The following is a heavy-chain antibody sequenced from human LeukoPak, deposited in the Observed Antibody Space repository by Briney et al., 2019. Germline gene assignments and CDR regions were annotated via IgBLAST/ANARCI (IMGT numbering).Heavy chain of an antibody. Sequence: QSGGSLRLSCGASGFTFNAHAMSWVRQAPGKGPEWISAISGSGGNTYYADSVKGRFTISRDNSKNTLYLQMNGLRADDSAVYYCAKGFYGDSRNYIFDYWGQGALVTASS. J-gene: IGHJ4*02. V-gene: IGHV3-23*01. CDR2: ISGSGGNT. D-gene: IGHD4-17*01. CDR1: GFTFNAHA. CDR3: AKGFYGDSRNYIFDY.